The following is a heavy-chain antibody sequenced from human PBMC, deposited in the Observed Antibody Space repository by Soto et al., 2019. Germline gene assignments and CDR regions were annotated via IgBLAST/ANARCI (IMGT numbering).Heavy chain of an antibody. CDR2: ISPGSRYP. CDR3: VRGGGGGLFDP. D-gene: IGHD2-15*01. Sequence: GGSLRLSIAGSGFTFGDSYMSWIRQAPGKGLEWLSYISPGSRYPAYADSVKGRFTISRDNAKRSLYLQMMSLTAEDTATYYCVRGGGGGLFDPWGQGTMVTVSS. V-gene: IGHV3-11*06. CDR1: GFTFGDSY. J-gene: IGHJ5*02.